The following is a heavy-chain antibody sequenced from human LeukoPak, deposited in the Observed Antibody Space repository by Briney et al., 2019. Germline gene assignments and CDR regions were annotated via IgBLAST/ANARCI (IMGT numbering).Heavy chain of an antibody. CDR2: IKEDGTET. V-gene: IGHV3-7*03. Sequence: GGSLRLSCAASGFMLSSNWMSWVRLAPGKGLEWVANIKEDGTETYYVDSVKDRFTISRDNAKNSLYLQMNSLRVEDTAVYYCAKEGRSLQTYWGQGTLVTVSS. CDR1: GFMLSSNW. D-gene: IGHD5-24*01. CDR3: AKEGRSLQTY. J-gene: IGHJ4*02.